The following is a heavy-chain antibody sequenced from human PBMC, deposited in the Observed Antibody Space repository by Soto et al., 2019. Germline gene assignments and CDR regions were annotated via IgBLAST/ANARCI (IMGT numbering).Heavy chain of an antibody. Sequence: EVQLVESGGGSVQPGGSLRLSCTVSGFPFSDFLMSWVRQAPGKGLEWVATIEEDGSETYYVDSVKGRFTVSRDNTKSSLYLQMNSRRAEDTAVYYCARSLDYWGQGTLVTVSS. CDR3: ARSLDY. CDR1: GFPFSDFL. CDR2: IEEDGSET. V-gene: IGHV3-7*01. J-gene: IGHJ4*02.